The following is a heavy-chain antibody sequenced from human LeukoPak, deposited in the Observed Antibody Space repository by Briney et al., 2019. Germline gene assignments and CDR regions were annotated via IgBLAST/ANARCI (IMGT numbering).Heavy chain of an antibody. V-gene: IGHV3-21*01. Sequence: GGSLRLSCAASGFTFSSYSMNWVRQAPGKGLEGVSSISISSIYIYYADSVKGRFTISRDNAKNSLYLQMNSLRAEDTAVYYCAREGATVTTVGHWFDPWGQGTLVTVSS. CDR1: GFTFSSYS. D-gene: IGHD4-17*01. J-gene: IGHJ5*02. CDR2: ISISSIYI. CDR3: AREGATVTTVGHWFDP.